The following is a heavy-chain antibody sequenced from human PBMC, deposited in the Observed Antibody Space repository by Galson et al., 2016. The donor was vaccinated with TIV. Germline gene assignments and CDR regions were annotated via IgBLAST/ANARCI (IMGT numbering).Heavy chain of an antibody. CDR3: ARISGYYDSSGHYIPRSFDY. V-gene: IGHV2-70*11. J-gene: IGHJ4*02. D-gene: IGHD3-22*01. Sequence: PALVKPTQTLTLTCTFSGFSLNTDGMCVNWIRQPPGKALEWLARIDWVDDKSYTSSLKTRLTISKDTSKNQVVLTMTNMDPVDTATYYFARISGYYDSSGHYIPRSFDYWGQGALVTVSS. CDR1: GFSLNTDGMC. CDR2: IDWVDDK.